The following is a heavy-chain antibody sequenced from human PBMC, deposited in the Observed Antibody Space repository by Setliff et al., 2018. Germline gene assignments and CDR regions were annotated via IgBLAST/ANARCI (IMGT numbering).Heavy chain of an antibody. Sequence: SETLSLTCTVSGGSISSSSYYWGWIRQPPGKGLEWIGSIYYSGSTYYNPSLKSRVTISVDTSKNQFSLKLSSVTAADTAVYYCARGGKILEWLYAHDYWGQGTLGTV. CDR2: IYYSGST. CDR1: GGSISSSSYY. V-gene: IGHV4-39*07. J-gene: IGHJ4*02. CDR3: ARGGKILEWLYAHDY. D-gene: IGHD3-3*01.